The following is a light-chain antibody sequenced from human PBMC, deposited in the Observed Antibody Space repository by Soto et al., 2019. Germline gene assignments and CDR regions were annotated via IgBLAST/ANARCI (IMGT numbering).Light chain of an antibody. J-gene: IGKJ4*01. CDR2: NAS. Sequence: EIVLTQSPATLSLSPGERATLSCRASQSVNTFLAWYQQQRGQAPRLLISNASNRTTDIPARFSGSGSGTDFPLSISSLEPEDFAVYYCQQRNHSPPTFGGGTKVEIK. CDR3: QQRNHSPPT. V-gene: IGKV3-11*01. CDR1: QSVNTF.